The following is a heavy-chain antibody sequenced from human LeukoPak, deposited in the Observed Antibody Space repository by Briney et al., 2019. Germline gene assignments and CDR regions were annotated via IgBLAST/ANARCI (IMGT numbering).Heavy chain of an antibody. J-gene: IGHJ3*02. CDR3: ARDLVTVTKGFDI. Sequence: SETLSLTCTVSGDSFSSHYWTWLRQPPGKGLEGIGYISYIGSTNYNPSLRSRVTISIDTSKNQVSLKLSPVTAADTAVYYCARDLVTVTKGFDIWGQGTMVSVSS. CDR1: GDSFSSHY. D-gene: IGHD4-17*01. CDR2: ISYIGST. V-gene: IGHV4-59*11.